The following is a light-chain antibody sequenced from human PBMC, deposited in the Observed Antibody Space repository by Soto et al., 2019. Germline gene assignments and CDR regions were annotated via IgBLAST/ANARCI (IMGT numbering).Light chain of an antibody. Sequence: EFVLTQSPARLSLSPGERATLPCRASQSVDRYVAWYQQKVGQAPRLLIYDAYSRATGVGARFTGSGSATDFSLTITSLEPEDFAVYYCQQRAKWPSTFGPGTKVDIK. J-gene: IGKJ2*02. CDR1: QSVDRY. CDR3: QQRAKWPST. CDR2: DAY. V-gene: IGKV3-11*01.